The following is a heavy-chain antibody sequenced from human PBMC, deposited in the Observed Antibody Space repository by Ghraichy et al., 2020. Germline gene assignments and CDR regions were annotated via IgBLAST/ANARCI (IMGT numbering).Heavy chain of an antibody. Sequence: GGSLRLSCAASGFTFSNAWMSWVRQAPGKGLEWVGRIKSKTDGGTTDYAAPVKGRFTISRDDSKNTLYLQMNSLKTEDTAVYYCTTGEDYSKEAFDIWGQGTMVTVSS. CDR2: IKSKTDGGTT. CDR3: TTGEDYSKEAFDI. CDR1: GFTFSNAW. J-gene: IGHJ3*02. D-gene: IGHD4-11*01. V-gene: IGHV3-15*01.